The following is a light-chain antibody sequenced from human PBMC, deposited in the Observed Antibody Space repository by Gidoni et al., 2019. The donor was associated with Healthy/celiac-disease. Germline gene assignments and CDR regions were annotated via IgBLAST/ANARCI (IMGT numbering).Light chain of an antibody. CDR1: SSDVGGYNY. V-gene: IGLV2-14*01. CDR3: SSYTSNSPVV. J-gene: IGLJ2*01. CDR2: EVS. Sequence: QSALTQPASASGSPGQSITISCTGTSSDVGGYNYVSWYQQHPGKAPKLMIYEVSNRPSGVSNRFSGSKSGNTASLTISGLQAEDEADYYCSSYTSNSPVVFGGGTKLTVL.